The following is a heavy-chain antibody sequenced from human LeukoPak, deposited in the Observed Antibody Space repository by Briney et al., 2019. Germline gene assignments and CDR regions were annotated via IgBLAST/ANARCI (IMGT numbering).Heavy chain of an antibody. CDR2: INSNSGDT. CDR3: ARTPGVVTATGEFDY. J-gene: IGHJ4*02. V-gene: IGHV1-2*06. D-gene: IGHD2-21*02. CDR1: GYTFSGYY. Sequence: ASVKVSCKASGYTFSGYYMHWVRQAPGQGLEWMGRINSNSGDTNYALKFQGRVTMTRDTSISTGYMELSRLRSDDTAVYYCARTPGVVTATGEFDYWAREPWSPSPQ.